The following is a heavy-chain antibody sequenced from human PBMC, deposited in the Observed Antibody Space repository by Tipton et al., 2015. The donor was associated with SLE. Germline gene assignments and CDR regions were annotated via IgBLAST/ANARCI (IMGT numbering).Heavy chain of an antibody. V-gene: IGHV3-11*01. Sequence: SLRLSCAASGFTFSDYYMSWIRQAPGKGLEWVSYISSSGSTIYYADSVKGRFTISRDNAKNSLYLQMNSLRAEDTAVYYCARDRNRFSPPFDDWGQGTLVTVSS. CDR1: GFTFSDYY. CDR3: ARDRNRFSPPFDD. CDR2: ISSSGSTI. J-gene: IGHJ4*02. D-gene: IGHD2/OR15-2a*01.